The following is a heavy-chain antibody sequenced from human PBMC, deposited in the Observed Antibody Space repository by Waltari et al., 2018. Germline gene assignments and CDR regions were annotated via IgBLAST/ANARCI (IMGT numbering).Heavy chain of an antibody. Sequence: QVQLVESGGGVVQPGRSLRLSCAASGFTFSSYGMPWVRQAPGKGLGWVAVIWYDGSNKYYADSVKGRFTISRDNSKNTLYLQMNSLRAEDTAVYYCARDSATAIGYYDILTGYLDYWGQGTLVTVSS. D-gene: IGHD3-9*01. CDR3: ARDSATAIGYYDILTGYLDY. CDR2: IWYDGSNK. J-gene: IGHJ4*02. CDR1: GFTFSSYG. V-gene: IGHV3-33*01.